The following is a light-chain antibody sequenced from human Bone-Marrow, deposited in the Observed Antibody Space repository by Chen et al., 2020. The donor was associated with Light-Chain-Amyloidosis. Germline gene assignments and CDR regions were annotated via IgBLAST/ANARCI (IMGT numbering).Light chain of an antibody. J-gene: IGLJ2*01. CDR1: SGDVGGYDV. CDR2: DVS. CDR3: CSTAGRSTLV. Sequence: QSALTQPRSVSGSPGQSVTIPCTGTSGDVGGYDVVSWYQQYPVKAPKLIIYDVSKRPSGVPDRFSGSKSGNTASLTISGLQAADEADYYCCSTAGRSTLVFGGGTTLTVL. V-gene: IGLV2-11*02.